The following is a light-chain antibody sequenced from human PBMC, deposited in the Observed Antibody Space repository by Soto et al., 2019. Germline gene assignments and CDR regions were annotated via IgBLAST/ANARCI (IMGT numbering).Light chain of an antibody. J-gene: IGLJ2*01. CDR1: SSDVGGYNY. V-gene: IGLV2-8*01. CDR3: SSYAGTVL. Sequence: SALTQPPSASGSPGQSVTISCTGTSSDVGGYNYVSWYQQHPGKAPKLMIYEVSKRPSGVPDRFSGSKSGNAASLTVSGLQAEDEADYYCSSYAGTVLFGGGTQLTVL. CDR2: EVS.